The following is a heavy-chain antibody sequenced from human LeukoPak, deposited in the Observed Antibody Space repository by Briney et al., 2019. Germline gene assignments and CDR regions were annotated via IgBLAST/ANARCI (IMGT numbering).Heavy chain of an antibody. Sequence: GGSLRLSCAASGFTSSSYSMNWVRQAPGKGLEWVSSISSSSSYIYYADSVKGRFTISRDNAKNSLYLQMNSLRAEDTAVYYCARDRRDRIAAAGIFDYWGQGTLVTVSS. CDR2: ISSSSSYI. CDR1: GFTSSSYS. CDR3: ARDRRDRIAAAGIFDY. J-gene: IGHJ4*02. V-gene: IGHV3-21*01. D-gene: IGHD6-13*01.